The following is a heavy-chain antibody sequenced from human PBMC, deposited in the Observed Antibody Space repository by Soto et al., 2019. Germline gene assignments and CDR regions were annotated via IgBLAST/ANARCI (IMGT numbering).Heavy chain of an antibody. Sequence: GGSLRLSCAASGFTFSSYSMNWVRQAPGKGLEWVSSISSSSSYIYYADSVKGRFTISRDNAKNSLYLQMNSLRAEDTAVYYCARVGSGYNYYFDYWGQGTLVTVSS. V-gene: IGHV3-21*01. D-gene: IGHD5-12*01. J-gene: IGHJ4*02. CDR2: ISSSSSYI. CDR3: ARVGSGYNYYFDY. CDR1: GFTFSSYS.